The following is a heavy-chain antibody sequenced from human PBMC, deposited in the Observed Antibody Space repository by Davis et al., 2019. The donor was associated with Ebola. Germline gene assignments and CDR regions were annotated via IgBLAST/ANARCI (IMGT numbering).Heavy chain of an antibody. V-gene: IGHV6-1*01. CDR2: TYYNSKWYS. CDR1: GDSVSG. J-gene: IGHJ3*01. CDR3: ARGFFRDGFDV. Sequence: HSQTLSLTCAISGDSVSGWNWIRQSPSRGLEWLGRTYYNSKWYSDYAVSVQGRITINLDTSKNQFSLHLTSVTPEDTAVYFCARGFFRDGFDVWGQGTVITVSS. D-gene: IGHD3-3*01.